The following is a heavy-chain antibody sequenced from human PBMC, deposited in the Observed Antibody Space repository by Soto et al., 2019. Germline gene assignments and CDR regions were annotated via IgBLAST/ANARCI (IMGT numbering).Heavy chain of an antibody. CDR3: VTRSRGLQSAPPRLDS. D-gene: IGHD4-4*01. Sequence: EVQLLESGGGLVQPGGSLRLSCAASGLTFSGYGMSWVRQAPGKGLEWVSAISGSGSNTYYADSVKGRFTISRDDSKNIMFLQMTSLRAAETAVYYCVTRSRGLQSAPPRLDSWGQGTLVTVSS. V-gene: IGHV3-23*01. J-gene: IGHJ4*02. CDR1: GLTFSGYG. CDR2: ISGSGSNT.